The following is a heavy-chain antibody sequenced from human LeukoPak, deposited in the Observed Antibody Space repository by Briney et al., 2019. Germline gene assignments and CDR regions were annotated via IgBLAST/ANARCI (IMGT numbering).Heavy chain of an antibody. J-gene: IGHJ3*02. V-gene: IGHV1-69*13. D-gene: IGHD3-22*01. CDR1: GGTFSSYA. CDR2: IIPIFGTA. CDR3: ARVIHPADSRGYYEEPFDAFDI. Sequence: SVKVSCKASGGTFSSYAISWVRQAPGQGLEWMGGIIPIFGTANYAQKFQGRVTITADESTGTAYMELSGLRSEDTAVYYCARVIHPADSRGYYEEPFDAFDIWGQGTMVTVSS.